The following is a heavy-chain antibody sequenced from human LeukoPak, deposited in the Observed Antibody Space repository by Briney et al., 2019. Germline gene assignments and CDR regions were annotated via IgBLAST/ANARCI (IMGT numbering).Heavy chain of an antibody. D-gene: IGHD2-15*01. V-gene: IGHV1-2*02. CDR2: INPNSGGT. CDR3: ARDGGYCSGGSCYGSPALPNSRNNWFDP. Sequence: ASVKVSCKASGYTFTGYYMHWVRQAPGQGLEWMGWINPNSGGTNYAQKFQGRVTMTRDTSISTAYMELSRLRSDDTAVYYCARDGGYCSGGSCYGSPALPNSRNNWFDPWGQGTLVTVSS. J-gene: IGHJ5*02. CDR1: GYTFTGYY.